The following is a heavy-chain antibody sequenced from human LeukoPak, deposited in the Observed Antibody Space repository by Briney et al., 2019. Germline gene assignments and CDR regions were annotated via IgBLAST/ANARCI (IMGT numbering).Heavy chain of an antibody. J-gene: IGHJ4*02. CDR3: ASFVGYSYVLNY. Sequence: GGSLRLSCAASGFTFSDYYMSWIRQAPGNGLEWVSYISSSGSTIYYADSVKGRFTISRDNAKNSLYLQMNSLRAEDTAVYYCASFVGYSYVLNYWGQGTLVTVSS. CDR2: ISSSGSTI. V-gene: IGHV3-11*01. CDR1: GFTFSDYY. D-gene: IGHD5-18*01.